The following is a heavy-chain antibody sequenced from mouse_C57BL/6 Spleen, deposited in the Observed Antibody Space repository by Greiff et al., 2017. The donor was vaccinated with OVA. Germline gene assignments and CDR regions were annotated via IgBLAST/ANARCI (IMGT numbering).Heavy chain of an antibody. CDR3: TGEVVASDY. CDR2: IRLKSDNYAT. D-gene: IGHD1-1*01. Sequence: EVQLVESGGGLVQPGGSMKLSCVASGFTFSNYWMNWVRQSPEKGLEWVAQIRLKSDNYATHYAESVKGRFTISRDDSKSSVYLQMNNLRAEDTGIYYCTGEVVASDYWGQGTTLTVSS. V-gene: IGHV6-3*01. CDR1: GFTFSNYW. J-gene: IGHJ2*01.